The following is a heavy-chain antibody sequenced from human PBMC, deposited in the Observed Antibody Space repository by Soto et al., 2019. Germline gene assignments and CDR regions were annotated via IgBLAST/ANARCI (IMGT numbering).Heavy chain of an antibody. CDR2: INAGNGNT. J-gene: IGHJ2*01. CDR3: ARSGYSSGWYHWYFDL. CDR1: GYTFTNYG. Sequence: ASLKVSCKASGYTFTNYGIHWVRQAPGQRLEWMGWINAGNGNTKYSQNFQGRVTITRDTSASTAYMELSSLRSEDTAVFYCARSGYSSGWYHWYFDLWGRGTLVTVSS. D-gene: IGHD6-19*01. V-gene: IGHV1-3*01.